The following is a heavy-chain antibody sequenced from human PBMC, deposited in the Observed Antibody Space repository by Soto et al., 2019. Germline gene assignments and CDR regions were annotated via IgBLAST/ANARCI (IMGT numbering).Heavy chain of an antibody. CDR1: GYTFTSYG. J-gene: IGHJ4*02. CDR3: ARDLSHDCSGGSCYSGIDY. D-gene: IGHD2-15*01. Sequence: ASVKVSCKASGYTFTSYGISWVRQAPGQGLEWMGRISAYNGNTNYAQKLQGRVTMTTDTSTSTAYMELRSLRSDDTAVYYCARDLSHDCSGGSCYSGIDYWGQGTLVTVSS. CDR2: ISAYNGNT. V-gene: IGHV1-18*01.